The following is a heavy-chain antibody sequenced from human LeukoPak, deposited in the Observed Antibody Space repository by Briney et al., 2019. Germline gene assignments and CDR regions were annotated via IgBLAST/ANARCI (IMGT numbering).Heavy chain of an antibody. CDR2: ISSGNSFI. CDR1: GFTFSSYS. CDR3: AREDSSSWSLWYYYGMDV. J-gene: IGHJ6*02. Sequence: GGSLRLSCAASGFTFSSYSMNWVRQAPGKGLEWVSSISSGNSFIYYADSVKGRFTISRDNAKNSLYLQMNSLRAEDTAVYYCAREDSSSWSLWYYYGMDVWGQGTTVTVSS. V-gene: IGHV3-21*01. D-gene: IGHD6-13*01.